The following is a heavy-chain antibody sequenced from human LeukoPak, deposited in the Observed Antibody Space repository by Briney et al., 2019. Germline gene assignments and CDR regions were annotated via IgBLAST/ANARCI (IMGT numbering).Heavy chain of an antibody. CDR1: GYTFTSYG. V-gene: IGHV1-18*04. CDR3: AKDRGYYGPGSEPSFDY. CDR2: ISGYNAKT. D-gene: IGHD3-10*01. J-gene: IGHJ4*02. Sequence: ASVKVSCKASGYTFTSYGISWVRQAPGQGLEWMGWISGYNAKTNYAQKVQGRVTMTTDTSTNTAYMEVRSLGSDDTAVYYCAKDRGYYGPGSEPSFDYWGQGTLVTVSS.